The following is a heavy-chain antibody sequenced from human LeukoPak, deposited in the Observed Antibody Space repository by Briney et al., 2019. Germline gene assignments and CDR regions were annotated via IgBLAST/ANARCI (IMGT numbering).Heavy chain of an antibody. D-gene: IGHD6-19*01. V-gene: IGHV3-7*01. CDR1: GFTFSSYW. CDR2: IKQEGSEK. Sequence: GGSLRLSCAASGFTFSSYWMSWVRQAPGEGPEWVANIKQEGSEKDYVDSVKGRFTISRDNAKNSLYLQMNSLRAEDTAVYYCARMDIAVAGIFDYWGQGTLVTVSS. J-gene: IGHJ4*02. CDR3: ARMDIAVAGIFDY.